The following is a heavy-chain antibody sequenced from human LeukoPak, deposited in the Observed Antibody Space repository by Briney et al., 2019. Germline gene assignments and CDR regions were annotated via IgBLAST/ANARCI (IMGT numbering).Heavy chain of an antibody. D-gene: IGHD3-3*01. CDR2: IDWDDDK. V-gene: IGHV2-70*11. Sequence: SGPALVKPTQTLTLTCTFSGFSLSTSGMCVSWIRQPPGKALEWLARIDWDDDKYYSTSLKTRLTISKDTPKNQVVLTMTNMDPVDTATYYCARSYSGDFWSGYYTSYYYYYMDVWGKGTTVTVSS. CDR1: GFSLSTSGMC. J-gene: IGHJ6*03. CDR3: ARSYSGDFWSGYYTSYYYYYMDV.